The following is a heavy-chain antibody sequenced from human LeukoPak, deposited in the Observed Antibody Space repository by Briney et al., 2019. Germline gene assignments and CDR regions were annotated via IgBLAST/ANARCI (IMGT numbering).Heavy chain of an antibody. D-gene: IGHD2-2*01. CDR1: GFTFSSYA. Sequence: GSLRLSCAASGFTFSSYAMSWVRQAPGKGLEWVSAISGSGGSTYYADSVKGRFTISRDNSKSTLYLQMNSLRAEDTAVYYCAKALRGSTSCFFDYWGQGTLVTVSS. J-gene: IGHJ4*02. CDR2: ISGSGGST. V-gene: IGHV3-23*01. CDR3: AKALRGSTSCFFDY.